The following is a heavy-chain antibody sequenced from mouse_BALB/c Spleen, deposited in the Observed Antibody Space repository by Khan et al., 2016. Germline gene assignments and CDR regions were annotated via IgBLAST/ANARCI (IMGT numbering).Heavy chain of an antibody. Sequence: QVQLQESGAELAKPGASVKMSCKASGYTFTSYWMHWVKQRPGQGLEWIGNINPSTGDTEYNQKFKDKATFTADKSSSTAYMQLSSLTSEDSAAYYCAREHYYAMDYWGQGTSVTVSS. V-gene: IGHV1-7*01. CDR2: INPSTGDT. CDR3: AREHYYAMDY. CDR1: GYTFTSYW. J-gene: IGHJ4*01.